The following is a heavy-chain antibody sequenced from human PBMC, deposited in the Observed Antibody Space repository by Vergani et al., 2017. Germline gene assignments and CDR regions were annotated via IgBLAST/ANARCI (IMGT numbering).Heavy chain of an antibody. D-gene: IGHD5-18*01. CDR3: ARRGYSYGSPFDY. J-gene: IGHJ4*02. V-gene: IGHV4-39*01. Sequence: QVQLQESGPGLVKPSQTLSLTCTVSGGSISSSRYYWGWIRQPPGKGLEWIGNIYYSGSTYYNPSLKSRVTISVDTSKNQFSLKLTSVTAADTAVYYCARRGYSYGSPFDYWGQGILVTVSS. CDR1: GGSISSSRYY. CDR2: IYYSGST.